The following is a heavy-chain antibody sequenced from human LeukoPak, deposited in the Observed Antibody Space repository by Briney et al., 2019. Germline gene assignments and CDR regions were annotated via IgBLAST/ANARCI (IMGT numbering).Heavy chain of an antibody. Sequence: PGGSLRLSCEVSGFTFSSYHMNWVRQAPGKGLEWVSSIGSSNSYIYYADSMTGRFTISRDNAKNSLYLQMNSLRAEDTAMYYCARRAMTERGHSYGLDYWGQGTLVTVSS. CDR1: GFTFSSYH. CDR3: ARRAMTERGHSYGLDY. J-gene: IGHJ4*02. V-gene: IGHV3-21*01. CDR2: IGSSNSYI. D-gene: IGHD5-18*01.